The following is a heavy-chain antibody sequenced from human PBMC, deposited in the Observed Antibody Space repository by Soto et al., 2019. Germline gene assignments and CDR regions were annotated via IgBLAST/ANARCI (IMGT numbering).Heavy chain of an antibody. Sequence: QVQLQQWGAGLLKPSETLSLTCAVYGGSFSDFYWTWIRQLPGKGLEWIGEINHSGSTNYNPSLKSRVAISVDTSKNQCSLILRSVTAADTAVYYCGPRGAVADPRGYWGQGTLVTVSS. CDR2: INHSGST. J-gene: IGHJ4*02. D-gene: IGHD6-19*01. CDR3: GPRGAVADPRGY. V-gene: IGHV4-34*01. CDR1: GGSFSDFY.